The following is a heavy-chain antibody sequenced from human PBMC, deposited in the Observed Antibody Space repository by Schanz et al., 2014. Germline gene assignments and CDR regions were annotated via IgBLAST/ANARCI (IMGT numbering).Heavy chain of an antibody. CDR1: GFTFSSYG. D-gene: IGHD3-9*01. Sequence: EVQLLESGGGLVQPGGSLRLSCVASGFTFSSYGMHWVRQAPGKGLEWVSGIGGSGDSTHYADSVKGRFIISRDNSKNTLYLQVNSLRAEDTAVYYCAKHVRSLTGNDYWGQGTLVTVSS. V-gene: IGHV3-23*01. CDR2: IGGSGDST. J-gene: IGHJ4*02. CDR3: AKHVRSLTGNDY.